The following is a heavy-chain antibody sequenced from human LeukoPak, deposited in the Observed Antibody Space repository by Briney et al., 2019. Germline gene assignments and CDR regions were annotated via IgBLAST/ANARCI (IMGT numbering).Heavy chain of an antibody. V-gene: IGHV4-34*01. J-gene: IGHJ4*02. D-gene: IGHD1-1*01. CDR1: GESFRGYY. Sequence: SETLSLTCTVYGESFRGYYWTGIRQTPGKGLEWLGEIDHIGRTTYNTPFKSRVTISVDTSKNHFFLRMTSSTTSDTAVYYCARPVRCSATNCTGPFDYWGQGTLVTVSS. CDR2: IDHIGRT. CDR3: ARPVRCSATNCTGPFDY.